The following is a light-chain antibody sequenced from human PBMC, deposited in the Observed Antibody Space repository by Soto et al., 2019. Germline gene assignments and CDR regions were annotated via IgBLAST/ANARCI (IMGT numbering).Light chain of an antibody. V-gene: IGLV1-51*02. CDR3: VTRERGGT. J-gene: IGLJ1*01. Sequence: QSALTQPPSISAAPGQQVTISCRGSSSNIGNNYVSWYQQLPGAAPKLLIYEDHKRPSGIPDRFSGSKSGTSATLGISGLQTENEADYYYVTRERGGTFGTGTKVTVL. CDR1: SSNIGNNY. CDR2: EDH.